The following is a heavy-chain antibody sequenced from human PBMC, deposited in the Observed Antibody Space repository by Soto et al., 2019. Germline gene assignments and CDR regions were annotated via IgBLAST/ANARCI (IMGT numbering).Heavy chain of an antibody. CDR2: ISSSSTTI. D-gene: IGHD5-12*01. CDR1: VFSFSGYS. V-gene: IGHV3-48*02. J-gene: IGHJ4*02. CDR3: ARQVPTIETDY. Sequence: EVQLVESGGGLVQPGGSLRISCAASVFSFSGYSMTWVRQAPGKGLEWVSHISSSSTTIYYTDSVKGRFTISRDNAKNSLYLQMNSLRDDDTAVYYCARQVPTIETDYWGQGTLVTVSS.